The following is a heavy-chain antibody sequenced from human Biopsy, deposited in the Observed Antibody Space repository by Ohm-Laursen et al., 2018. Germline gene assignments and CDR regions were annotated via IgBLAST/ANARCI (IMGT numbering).Heavy chain of an antibody. J-gene: IGHJ6*02. CDR2: IYSGGTT. D-gene: IGHD4/OR15-4a*01. V-gene: IGHV3-53*01. CDR3: ARRLTTSFGMDV. Sequence: LRLSCAASGFTVSSNYMSWVRQAPGKGLEWVSFIYSGGTTYYADSVKGRFTISRDNSKNTLYLQMNSLRAEDTAVYYCARRLTTSFGMDVWGQGTTVTVSS. CDR1: GFTVSSNY.